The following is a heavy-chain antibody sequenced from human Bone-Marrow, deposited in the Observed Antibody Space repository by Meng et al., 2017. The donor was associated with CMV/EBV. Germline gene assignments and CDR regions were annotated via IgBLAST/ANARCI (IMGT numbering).Heavy chain of an antibody. CDR3: ARGAVVVVPADRKYYYYGMDV. Sequence: SETLSLTCAVYGGSFSGYYWSWIRQPPGKGLEWIGEINHSGSTNYNPSLKSRVTISVDTSKNQFSLKLSSVTAADTAVYYWARGAVVVVPADRKYYYYGMDVWGQGTTVTVSS. V-gene: IGHV4-34*01. CDR1: GGSFSGYY. J-gene: IGHJ6*02. D-gene: IGHD2-2*01. CDR2: INHSGST.